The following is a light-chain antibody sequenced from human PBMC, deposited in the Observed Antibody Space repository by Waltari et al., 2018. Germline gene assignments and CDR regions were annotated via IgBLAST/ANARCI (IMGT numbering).Light chain of an antibody. Sequence: QSALTQPASVSAAPGQSITISCTGSSSDVGHYNLVSWYQQYPGKAPKLMIFEASKRPSGVSNRFSGSKSGNTASLIISGLQTEDEADYYCCSFAMAGTWLFGGGTKVTVL. CDR1: SSDVGHYNL. J-gene: IGLJ2*01. CDR3: CSFAMAGTWL. V-gene: IGLV2-23*01. CDR2: EAS.